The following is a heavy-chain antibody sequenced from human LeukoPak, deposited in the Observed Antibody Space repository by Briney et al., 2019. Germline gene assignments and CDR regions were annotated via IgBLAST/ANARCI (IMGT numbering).Heavy chain of an antibody. CDR1: GFTVSSNY. V-gene: IGHV3-66*01. Sequence: GGSLRLSCAASGFTVSSNYMSWVRQAPGKGLEWVSVIYSGGSTYYADSVKGRFTISRDNSKNTLYLQMNSLRAEDTAVYYCARDGYCSGGSCYLGNDAFDIWGQGTMVTVSS. D-gene: IGHD2-15*01. CDR3: ARDGYCSGGSCYLGNDAFDI. J-gene: IGHJ3*02. CDR2: IYSGGST.